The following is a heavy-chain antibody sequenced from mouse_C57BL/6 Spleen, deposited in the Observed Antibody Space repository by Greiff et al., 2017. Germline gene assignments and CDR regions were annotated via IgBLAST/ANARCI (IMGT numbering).Heavy chain of an antibody. D-gene: IGHD2-4*01. Sequence: VQLVESGPELVKPGASVTISCKASGYAFSSSWMNWVKQRPGKGLEWIGRIYPGDGDTNYNGKFKGKATLTADKSSSTAYMQLSSLTSEDSAVYVCARVYYDYSRAMDYWGQGTSVTVSS. J-gene: IGHJ4*01. CDR3: ARVYYDYSRAMDY. CDR2: IYPGDGDT. CDR1: GYAFSSSW. V-gene: IGHV1-82*01.